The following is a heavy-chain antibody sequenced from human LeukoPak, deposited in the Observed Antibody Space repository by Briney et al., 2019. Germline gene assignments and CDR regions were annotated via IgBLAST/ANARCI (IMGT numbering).Heavy chain of an antibody. Sequence: GGSLRLSCAASGFTFSSYAMHWVRQAPGKGLEWVAFIRYDGSNKYYADSVKGRFTISRDNSKNTLYLQMNSLRAEDTAVYYCAKAERYFDWLDYWGQGTLVTVSS. D-gene: IGHD3-9*01. CDR1: GFTFSSYA. CDR3: AKAERYFDWLDY. J-gene: IGHJ4*02. CDR2: IRYDGSNK. V-gene: IGHV3-30*02.